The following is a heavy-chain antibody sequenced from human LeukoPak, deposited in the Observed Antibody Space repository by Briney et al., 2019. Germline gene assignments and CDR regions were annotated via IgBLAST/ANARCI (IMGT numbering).Heavy chain of an antibody. V-gene: IGHV3-74*01. J-gene: IGHJ4*02. CDR3: ARGNYGNWFEY. D-gene: IGHD4-11*01. CDR1: GLTLSSHW. CDR2: ISTDGGST. Sequence: PGGSLRLSCVASGLTLSSHWMHWLRLAPGKGLVWVSRISTDGGSTGYADSVKGRFTISRDNARNRLYLQMTSLRVEDTAVYYCARGNYGNWFEYGGKGALVTVSS.